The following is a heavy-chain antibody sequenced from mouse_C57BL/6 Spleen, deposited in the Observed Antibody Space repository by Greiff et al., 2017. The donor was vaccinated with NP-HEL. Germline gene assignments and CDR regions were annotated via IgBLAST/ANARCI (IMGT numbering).Heavy chain of an antibody. CDR3: ARRNFYYGSSYLYFDV. CDR2: IYPSDSET. D-gene: IGHD1-1*01. CDR1: GYTFTSYW. J-gene: IGHJ1*03. Sequence: QVQLQQPGAELVRPGSSVKLSCKASGYTFTSYWMDWVKQRPGQGLEWIGNIYPSDSETHYNQKFKDKATLTVDKSSSTAYMQLSSLTSEDSAVYYCARRNFYYGSSYLYFDVWGTGTTVTVSS. V-gene: IGHV1-61*01.